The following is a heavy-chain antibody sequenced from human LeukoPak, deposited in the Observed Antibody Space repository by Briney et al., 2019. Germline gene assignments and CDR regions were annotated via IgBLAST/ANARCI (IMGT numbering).Heavy chain of an antibody. J-gene: IGHJ4*02. Sequence: PGGSLRLSCAASGFTFSNAWMSWVRQAPGKGLEWAGRIRSKTDGGTTDYAAPVKGRFTISRDDSKTTLFLQMDSLKTEDTAVYHCTTDTAGYNTFDFWGQGTLVTVSS. D-gene: IGHD5-24*01. CDR1: GFTFSNAW. V-gene: IGHV3-15*01. CDR3: TTDTAGYNTFDF. CDR2: IRSKTDGGTT.